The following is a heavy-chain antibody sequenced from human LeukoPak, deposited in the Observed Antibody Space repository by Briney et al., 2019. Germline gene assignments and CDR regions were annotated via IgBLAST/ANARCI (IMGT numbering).Heavy chain of an antibody. CDR1: GGSISSYY. D-gene: IGHD3-22*01. V-gene: IGHV4-59*08. CDR3: ARQNLYYYDSSAMGGWFDP. Sequence: SETLSLTCTVSGGSISSYYWSWIRQPPGKGLEWIGYIYYSGSTNYNPSLKSRVTISVDTSKNQFSLKLSSVTAADTAVYYCARQNLYYYDSSAMGGWFDPWGQGTLVTVSS. CDR2: IYYSGST. J-gene: IGHJ5*02.